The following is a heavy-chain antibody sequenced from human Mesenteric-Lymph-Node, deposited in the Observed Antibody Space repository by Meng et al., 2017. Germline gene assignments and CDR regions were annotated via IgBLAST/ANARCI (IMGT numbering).Heavy chain of an antibody. CDR2: INTNTGNP. V-gene: IGHV7-4-1*02. Sequence: ASAKVSCKASGYTFPSYAMNWVRQAPGQGLEWMGWINTNTGNPTYAQGFTGRSVFSLDTSVSTAYLQISSLKAEDTAVYYCARSNTDYGDYEGFDYWGQGTLVTVSS. J-gene: IGHJ4*02. CDR3: ARSNTDYGDYEGFDY. D-gene: IGHD4-17*01. CDR1: GYTFPSYA.